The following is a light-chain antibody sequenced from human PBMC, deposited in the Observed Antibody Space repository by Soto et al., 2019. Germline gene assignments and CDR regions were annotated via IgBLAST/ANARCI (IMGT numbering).Light chain of an antibody. CDR1: QGISSY. J-gene: IGKJ5*01. CDR2: AAS. CDR3: QQYYSYPIT. V-gene: IGKV1-8*01. Sequence: AIRMTQSPSSFSASTGDRVTITCRASQGISSYLAWYQQKPGKAPKLLIYAASTLQSGVPSRFSGSASGTDFKLTISSLQSEDFATYYCQQYYSYPITFGQGTRLEIK.